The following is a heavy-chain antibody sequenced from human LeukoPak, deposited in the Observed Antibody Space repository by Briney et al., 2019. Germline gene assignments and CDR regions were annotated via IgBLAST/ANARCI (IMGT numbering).Heavy chain of an antibody. J-gene: IGHJ4*02. D-gene: IGHD5-18*01. CDR3: ARATAMAPYYFDY. CDR2: IYTSGST. V-gene: IGHV4-61*02. Sequence: PLQTLSLTCTVSGGSISSGSYYWSWIRQPAGKGLEWIGRIYTSGSTNYNPSLKSRVTISVDTSKNQFSLKLSSVTAADTAVYYCARATAMAPYYFDYWGQGTLVTVSS. CDR1: GGSISSGSYY.